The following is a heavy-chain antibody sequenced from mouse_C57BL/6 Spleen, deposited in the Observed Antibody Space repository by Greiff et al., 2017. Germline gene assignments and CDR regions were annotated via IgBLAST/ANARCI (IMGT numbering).Heavy chain of an antibody. CDR1: GYTFTSYW. J-gene: IGHJ4*01. Sequence: QVQLQQPGAELVRPGSSVKLSCKASGYTFTSYWMHWVKQRPIQGLEWIGNIDPSDSETHYNQKFKDKATLTVDKSSSTAYMQLSSLTSEDSAVYYCARYYDGYSYYAMDYWGQGTSVTVSS. CDR3: ARYYDGYSYYAMDY. CDR2: IDPSDSET. D-gene: IGHD2-3*01. V-gene: IGHV1-52*01.